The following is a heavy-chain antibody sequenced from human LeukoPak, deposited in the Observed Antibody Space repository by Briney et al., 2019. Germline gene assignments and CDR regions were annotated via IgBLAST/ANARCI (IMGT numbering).Heavy chain of an antibody. CDR1: GLTFTNYG. CDR2: INSDGRST. Sequence: PGGSLRLSCVASGLTFTNYGMMWVRQAPGKGLVWVSYINSDGRSTTYADSVKGRFIISRDNAKNTLYLQMNSLRAEATAMYYFPRNYNGMSCWGQGTLVIVSS. V-gene: IGHV3-74*01. CDR3: PRNYNGMSC. D-gene: IGHD1-26*01. J-gene: IGHJ4*02.